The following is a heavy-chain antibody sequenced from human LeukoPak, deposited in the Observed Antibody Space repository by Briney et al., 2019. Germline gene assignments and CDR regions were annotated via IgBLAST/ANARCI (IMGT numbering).Heavy chain of an antibody. J-gene: IGHJ4*02. D-gene: IGHD2-15*01. CDR2: ITSRSGSM. Sequence: GGSLRLSCAASGFTFRDYVMSWVRQAPGKGLVWVSAITSRSGSMYYADSVRGRFTISRDNSKNTLYLQMNGLTAEDTAIYYCARDCTGGSCYSDYWGQGTLVTVSS. CDR1: GFTFRDYV. V-gene: IGHV3-23*01. CDR3: ARDCTGGSCYSDY.